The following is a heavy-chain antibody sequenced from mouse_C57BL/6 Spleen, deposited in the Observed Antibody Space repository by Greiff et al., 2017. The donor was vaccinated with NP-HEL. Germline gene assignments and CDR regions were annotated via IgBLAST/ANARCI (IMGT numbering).Heavy chain of an antibody. CDR3: TKREGAQASSYAMDY. V-gene: IGHV5-9-1*02. CDR2: ISSGGDYI. J-gene: IGHJ4*01. CDR1: GFTFSSYA. D-gene: IGHD3-2*02. Sequence: DVKLVESGEGLVKPGGSLKLSCAASGFTFSSYAMSWVRQTPEKRLEWVAYISSGGDYIYYADTVKGRFTISRDNARNTLYLQMSSLKSEDTAMYYCTKREGAQASSYAMDYWGQGTSVTVSS.